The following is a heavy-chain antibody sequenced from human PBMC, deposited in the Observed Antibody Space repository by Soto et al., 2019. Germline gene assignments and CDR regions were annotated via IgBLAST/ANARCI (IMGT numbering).Heavy chain of an antibody. D-gene: IGHD2-15*01. V-gene: IGHV4-59*01. J-gene: IGHJ4*02. Sequence: SETLSLTCTVSGASISIYYWSWIRQPPGKGLDWIGSLYYSGSTNYNPSLKSRVTISLDTSRHQFSLKLTSVTAADTAVYYCASLFCSDDSCYWEYWGQGTLVTVSS. CDR2: LYYSGST. CDR1: GASISIYY. CDR3: ASLFCSDDSCYWEY.